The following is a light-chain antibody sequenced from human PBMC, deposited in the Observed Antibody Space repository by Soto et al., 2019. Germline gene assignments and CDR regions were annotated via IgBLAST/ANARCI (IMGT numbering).Light chain of an antibody. CDR2: EVN. J-gene: IGLJ2*01. CDR3: CAYARSTTLL. CDR1: SSDPGSYNL. Sequence: QSALTQPGSVSGSPGQSITISCTGTSSDPGSYNLVSWYQQHPGKAPKLIIYEVNKRPSGVSDRFSGSKSGNTASLTISGLQAEDEANYHCCAYARSTTLLFGGGTKVTVL. V-gene: IGLV2-23*02.